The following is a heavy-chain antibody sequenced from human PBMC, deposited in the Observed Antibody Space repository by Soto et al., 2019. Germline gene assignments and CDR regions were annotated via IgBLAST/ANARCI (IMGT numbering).Heavy chain of an antibody. J-gene: IGHJ4*02. Sequence: QVQLVQSGAEVKKPGASVKVSCKASGYTFTSYGISWVRQAPGQGLEWMGWISAYNGNTNYAQKIQGRVTMTTDTATSTAYMERRSLRSDDTAVYYCARDKRITIFGVVTRTPLYYFAYWGQGTLVTVSS. D-gene: IGHD3-3*01. V-gene: IGHV1-18*01. CDR2: ISAYNGNT. CDR3: ARDKRITIFGVVTRTPLYYFAY. CDR1: GYTFTSYG.